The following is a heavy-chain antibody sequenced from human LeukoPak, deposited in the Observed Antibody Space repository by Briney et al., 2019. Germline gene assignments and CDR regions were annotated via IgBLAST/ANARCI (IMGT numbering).Heavy chain of an antibody. D-gene: IGHD4/OR15-4a*01. CDR1: GGSIGSSSYY. J-gene: IGHJ4*02. CDR3: ASQNFFDDGGYHPFRF. CDR2: IYYSGST. Sequence: SETLSLTCTVSGGSIGSSSYYWGWIRQPPGKGLEWIGSIYYSGSTYYNPSLKSRVTISVDTSKNQFSLKLSSVTAADTAMYYCASQNFFDDGGYHPFRFWGQGALVTVSS. V-gene: IGHV4-39*07.